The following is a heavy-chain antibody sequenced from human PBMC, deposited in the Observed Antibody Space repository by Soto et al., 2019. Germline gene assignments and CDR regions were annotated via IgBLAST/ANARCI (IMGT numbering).Heavy chain of an antibody. J-gene: IGHJ4*01. CDR2: IWYDGSNK. CDR3: ARSNYYDSSGYYSPRPFDY. V-gene: IGHV3-33*01. Sequence: HPVGSLRLSCAASGFTFSSYGMHWVRQAPGKGLEWVAVIWYDGSNKYYADSVKGRFTISRDNSKNTLYLQMNSLRAEDTAVYYCARSNYYDSSGYYSPRPFDYWGHGTLVTVSS. D-gene: IGHD3-22*01. CDR1: GFTFSSYG.